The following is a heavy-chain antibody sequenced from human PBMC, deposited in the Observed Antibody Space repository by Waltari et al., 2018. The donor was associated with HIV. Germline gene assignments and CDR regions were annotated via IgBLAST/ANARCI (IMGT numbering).Heavy chain of an antibody. CDR1: GGSFSGYY. J-gene: IGHJ5*02. Sequence: QVQLQQWGAGLLKPSETLSLTCAVYGGSFSGYYWSWIRQPPGKGLEWIGEINHSGSTNYNPSLKSRVTISLDTSKNQFSLKLSSVTAADTAVCYCARHGGSQGWFDPWGQGTLVTVSS. V-gene: IGHV4-34*01. CDR3: ARHGGSQGWFDP. CDR2: INHSGST. D-gene: IGHD1-26*01.